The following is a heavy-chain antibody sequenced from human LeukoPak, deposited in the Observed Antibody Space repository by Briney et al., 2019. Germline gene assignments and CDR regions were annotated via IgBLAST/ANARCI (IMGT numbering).Heavy chain of an antibody. V-gene: IGHV6-1*01. CDR3: ARGAKQWLVNWFDP. CDR1: GDSVSSNSAA. J-gene: IGHJ5*02. D-gene: IGHD6-19*01. Sequence: SQTLSLTCAISGDSVSSNSAAWNWLRQSPSRGLEWLGRTYYRSKWYNDYAVSVKSRITINPDTSKNQFSLQLNSVTPEDTAVYYCARGAKQWLVNWFDPWGQGTLVTVSS. CDR2: TYYRSKWYN.